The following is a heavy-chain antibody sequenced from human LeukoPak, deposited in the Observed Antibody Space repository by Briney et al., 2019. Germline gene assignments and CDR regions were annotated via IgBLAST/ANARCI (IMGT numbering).Heavy chain of an antibody. D-gene: IGHD3-16*01. CDR3: ASAAVWLAFDQ. CDR2: TYHRGST. J-gene: IGHJ4*02. V-gene: IGHV4-59*08. Sequence: SETLSLTCSVSGGSSSSYQWSWLRQPPGKGLEWIGHTYHRGSTNYNPSLKSRVTISVDTSKNQFSLEVRSVTAADTAVCYCASAAVWLAFDQWGQGTLVTVSS. CDR1: GGSSSSYQ.